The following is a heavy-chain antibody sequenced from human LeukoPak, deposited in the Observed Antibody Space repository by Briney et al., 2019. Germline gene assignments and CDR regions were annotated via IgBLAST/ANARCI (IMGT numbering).Heavy chain of an antibody. Sequence: ASVKVSCKASGYTFTSYGISWVRQAPGQGLEWMGWISAYNGNTNYAQKLQGRVTMTTDTSTSTAYMELRSLRSDDTAVYYCARDYSSSSARGYGMDVWGQGTTVTVSS. J-gene: IGHJ6*02. CDR1: GYTFTSYG. CDR3: ARDYSSSSARGYGMDV. V-gene: IGHV1-18*01. CDR2: ISAYNGNT. D-gene: IGHD6-6*01.